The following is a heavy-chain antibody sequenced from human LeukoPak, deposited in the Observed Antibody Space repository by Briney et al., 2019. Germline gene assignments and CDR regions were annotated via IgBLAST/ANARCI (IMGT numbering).Heavy chain of an antibody. V-gene: IGHV4-30-4*01. J-gene: IGHJ6*04. D-gene: IGHD2-15*01. CDR1: GVSISSVDYY. CDR2: IYYSGST. Sequence: SETLSLNCTVSGVSISSVDYYWSWIRQPPGKGLEWIGYIYYSGSTYYNPSLKSRVTISVDTSKNQFSLRLSSVTAADTAVYYCARGYCSGGSCYSEHYYYGMDVWGKGTTVTVSS. CDR3: ARGYCSGGSCYSEHYYYGMDV.